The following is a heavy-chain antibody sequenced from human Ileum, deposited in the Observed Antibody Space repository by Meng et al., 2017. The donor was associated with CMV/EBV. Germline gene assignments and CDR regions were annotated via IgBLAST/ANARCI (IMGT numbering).Heavy chain of an antibody. D-gene: IGHD4-17*01. V-gene: IGHV4-34*01. J-gene: IGHJ5*02. CDR1: GGSFSGYN. Sequence: EQLQAWGPGLLKPSETLSLTCAVYGGSFSGYNWSWIRQPPGKGLEWIGEINHSGSTNYNPSLKSRVTISVDTSKNQFSLKLSSVTAADTAVYYCARGRGNDYGDPERWFDPWGQGTLVTVSS. CDR3: ARGRGNDYGDPERWFDP. CDR2: INHSGST.